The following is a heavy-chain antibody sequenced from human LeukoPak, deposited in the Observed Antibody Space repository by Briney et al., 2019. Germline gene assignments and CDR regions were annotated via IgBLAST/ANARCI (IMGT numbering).Heavy chain of an antibody. CDR3: ARASGDYPYGMGV. CDR1: GGSFSGYY. CDR2: INHSGST. J-gene: IGHJ6*02. Sequence: SETLSLTCAVYGGSFSGYYWSWIRQPPGKGLEWIGEINHSGSTNYNPSLKSRVTISVDTSKSQFSLKMSSVTAADTAVYFCARASGDYPYGMGVWGQGTTVTVSS. V-gene: IGHV4-34*01. D-gene: IGHD4-17*01.